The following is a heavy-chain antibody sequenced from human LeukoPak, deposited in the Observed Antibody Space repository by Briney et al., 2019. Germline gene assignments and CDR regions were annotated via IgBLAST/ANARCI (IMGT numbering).Heavy chain of an antibody. J-gene: IGHJ4*02. CDR2: INHSGST. V-gene: IGHV4-34*01. Sequence: SETLSLTCAVYGGSFSGYYWSWIRQPPGKGLEWIGEINHSGSTNYNPSLKSRGTISVDTSKNQFSLKLSSVTAADTAVYYCARAASSWSLDYWAREPWSPSPQ. D-gene: IGHD6-13*01. CDR1: GGSFSGYY. CDR3: ARAASSWSLDY.